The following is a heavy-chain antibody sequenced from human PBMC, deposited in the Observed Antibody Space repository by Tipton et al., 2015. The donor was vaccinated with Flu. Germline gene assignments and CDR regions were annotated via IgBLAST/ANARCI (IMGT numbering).Heavy chain of an antibody. CDR3: ARAWAAAGSA. Sequence: SLRLSCAASGFTFTQYWMTWVRQAPGKGLEWVANIKQDGSEKYYVDSVKGRFIISRDNAKNSLYLQMNSLRSEDTAVYYCARAWAAAGSAWGQGTLVTVSS. CDR1: GFTFTQYW. D-gene: IGHD6-13*01. V-gene: IGHV3-7*01. CDR2: IKQDGSEK. J-gene: IGHJ5*02.